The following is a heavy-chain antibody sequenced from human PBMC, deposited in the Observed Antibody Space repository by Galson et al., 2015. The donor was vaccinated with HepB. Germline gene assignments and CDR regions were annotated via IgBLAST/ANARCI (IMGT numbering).Heavy chain of an antibody. CDR1: GFTVSSNY. Sequence: SLRLSCAASGFTVSSNYTSWVRQAPGKGLEWVSVIYSGGSTYYADSVKGRFTISRDNSKNTLFLQMNSLRAEDTAVYYWARVNRDGYNYFFDYWGQGTLVTVSS. CDR2: IYSGGST. D-gene: IGHD5-24*01. CDR3: ARVNRDGYNYFFDY. J-gene: IGHJ4*02. V-gene: IGHV3-66*02.